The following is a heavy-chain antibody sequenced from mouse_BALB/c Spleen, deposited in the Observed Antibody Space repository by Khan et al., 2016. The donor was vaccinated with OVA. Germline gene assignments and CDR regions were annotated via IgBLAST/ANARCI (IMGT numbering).Heavy chain of an antibody. Sequence: QVQLKQSGPVLVKPGASVKMSCKASGYTFSDYVMNWVKQRTGQGLEWIGQIYPGSGNPYYNEKFKGKATLTTDKSSNTAYMQLSSLTSEDSAVYFCARSGYGSLVYWGQGTALTVSS. CDR2: IYPGSGNP. CDR1: GYTFSDYV. J-gene: IGHJ2*01. D-gene: IGHD1-1*01. CDR3: ARSGYGSLVY. V-gene: IGHV1-77*01.